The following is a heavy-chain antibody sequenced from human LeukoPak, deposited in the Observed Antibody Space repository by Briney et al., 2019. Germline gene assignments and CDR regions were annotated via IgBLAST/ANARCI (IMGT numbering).Heavy chain of an antibody. Sequence: SETLSLTCTVSGGSISGHYWSWIRQPPGKGLEWIGYIYYSGTTDYSPSLTSRVTMSVDTSKNQFSLKLSSVTAADTAVYYCARMGAIAGASANPDHWGQGTLVTVSS. J-gene: IGHJ4*02. CDR2: IYYSGTT. CDR1: GGSISGHY. V-gene: IGHV4-59*11. CDR3: ARMGAIAGASANPDH. D-gene: IGHD4/OR15-4a*01.